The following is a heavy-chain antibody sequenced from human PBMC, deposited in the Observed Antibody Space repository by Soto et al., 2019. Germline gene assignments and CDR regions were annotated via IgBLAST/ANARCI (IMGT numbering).Heavy chain of an antibody. Sequence: QVRLQQWGAGLLKPSETLPLTCAVYGGSFRAYYWSWVRQPPGKGLEWMGEINHSGSTNYNPSLKSRVTISVDTSKYHFSLQLNSVTAADTAVYYCASEVPSRYFDLWGRGTPVAVAS. CDR1: GGSFRAYY. V-gene: IGHV4-34*01. CDR3: ASEVPSRYFDL. J-gene: IGHJ2*01. CDR2: INHSGST. D-gene: IGHD3-10*01.